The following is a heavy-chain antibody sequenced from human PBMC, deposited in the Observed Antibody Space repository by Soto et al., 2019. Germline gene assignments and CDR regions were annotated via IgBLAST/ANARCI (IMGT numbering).Heavy chain of an antibody. CDR2: IIPIFVTA. Sequence: EASVKVSCEASGGTFSSYAISWVRQAPGQELEWMGGIIPIFVTANYAQKFQGRVTITADESTSTAYMELSSLTSEDTAVYYCARDRKKYYYDSSALRWSFVIWGQGTMVTVSS. J-gene: IGHJ3*02. CDR3: ARDRKKYYYDSSALRWSFVI. D-gene: IGHD3-22*01. V-gene: IGHV1-69*13. CDR1: GGTFSSYA.